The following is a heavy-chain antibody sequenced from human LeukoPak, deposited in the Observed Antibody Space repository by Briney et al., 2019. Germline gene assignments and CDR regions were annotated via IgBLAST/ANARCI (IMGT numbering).Heavy chain of an antibody. Sequence: GGSLRLSGAASGFTFSSYEMNWVRQAPGKGLEWVSYISSSRTTIYYAGSVKGRFTISRDNAKNSLYLQMNSLRAEDTAVYYCARVSYYGSGSYLYWGQGTLVTVSS. CDR2: ISSSRTTI. D-gene: IGHD3-10*01. CDR1: GFTFSSYE. J-gene: IGHJ4*02. CDR3: ARVSYYGSGSYLY. V-gene: IGHV3-48*03.